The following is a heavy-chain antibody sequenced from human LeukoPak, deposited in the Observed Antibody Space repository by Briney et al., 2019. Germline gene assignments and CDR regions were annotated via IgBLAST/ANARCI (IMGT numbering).Heavy chain of an antibody. D-gene: IGHD6-13*01. V-gene: IGHV4-34*01. CDR1: GGSLSGYY. J-gene: IGHJ6*03. CDR2: INHSGST. Sequence: PSETLSLTCAVSGGSLSGYYWTWIRQPPGKGLEWIGDINHSGSTNYNPSLKSRVTISVDTSKNQFSLKLSSVTAADTAVYYCARTTKAHSWQTRYYSYYMDVWGKGTTVTVSS. CDR3: ARTTKAHSWQTRYYSYYMDV.